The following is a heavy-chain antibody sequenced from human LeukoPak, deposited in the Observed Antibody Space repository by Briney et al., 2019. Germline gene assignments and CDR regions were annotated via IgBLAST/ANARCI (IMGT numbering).Heavy chain of an antibody. V-gene: IGHV3-23*01. CDR1: GFTFSSYA. CDR3: AKDFGLRRGYDILTGYYMMGAFDI. CDR2: ISGSGGST. Sequence: GGSLRLSCAASGFTFSSYAMSWVRQAPGKGLEWVSAISGSGGSTYYADSVKGRFTISRDNSKNTLYLQMNSLRAEDTAVYYCAKDFGLRRGYDILTGYYMMGAFDIWGQGTMVTVSS. D-gene: IGHD3-9*01. J-gene: IGHJ3*02.